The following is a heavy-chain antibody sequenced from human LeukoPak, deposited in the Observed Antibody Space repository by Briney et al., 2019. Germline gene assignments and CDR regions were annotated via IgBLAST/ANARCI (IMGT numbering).Heavy chain of an antibody. CDR2: IYYSGST. V-gene: IGHV4-31*01. J-gene: IGHJ4*02. CDR1: VGSISIGGYY. CDR3: ARTAHYDSSVDY. D-gene: IGHD3-22*01. Sequence: PSETLSLTCTVSVGSISIGGYYWSWIRQHPGKGLECIGYIYYSGSTYYNPSLKSPVTISVDTSKNQFSLKLSSVTAADTAVYYCARTAHYDSSVDYWGQGTLVTVSS.